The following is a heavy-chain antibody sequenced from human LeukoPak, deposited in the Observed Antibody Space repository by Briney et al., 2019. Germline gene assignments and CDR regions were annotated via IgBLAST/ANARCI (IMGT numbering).Heavy chain of an antibody. D-gene: IGHD3-10*01. CDR1: GGSFSTYY. Sequence: SETLSLTCTVSGGSFSTYYWSWIRQPAGKGLEWIGHIYTSGTTNYNPSLKSRVTMSIDTSKNQFSLKLSSITAADTAVYYCARVITIIRGLDPWGQGTLVTVSS. CDR3: ARVITIIRGLDP. V-gene: IGHV4-4*07. CDR2: IYTSGTT. J-gene: IGHJ5*02.